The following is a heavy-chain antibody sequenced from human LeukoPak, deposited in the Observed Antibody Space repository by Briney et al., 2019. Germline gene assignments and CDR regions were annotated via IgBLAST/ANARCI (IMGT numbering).Heavy chain of an antibody. CDR1: GYTFTSYG. Sequence: ASVKVSCKASGYTFTSYGITWVRQAPGQGPEWMGWVSKYSGNADYAPKFQGRVSMTTDTSTRTAYMELRSLRPDDTAVYFCAREDDRSFGAYDCWGQGTLVTVSS. D-gene: IGHD4-17*01. J-gene: IGHJ4*02. V-gene: IGHV1-18*01. CDR2: VSKYSGNA. CDR3: AREDDRSFGAYDC.